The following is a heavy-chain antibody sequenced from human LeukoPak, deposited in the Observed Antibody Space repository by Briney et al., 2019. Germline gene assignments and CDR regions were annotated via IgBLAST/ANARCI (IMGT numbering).Heavy chain of an antibody. J-gene: IGHJ4*02. CDR3: ARLSGDPQFFGVVTFFDY. CDR1: GYTFTGYY. D-gene: IGHD3-3*01. V-gene: IGHV1-18*04. CDR2: ISAYNGNT. Sequence: ASVKVSCKASGYTFTGYYMHWVRQAPGQGLEWMGWISAYNGNTNYAQKLQGRVTMTTDTSTSTAYMELRSLRSDDTAVYYCARLSGDPQFFGVVTFFDYWGQGTLVTVSS.